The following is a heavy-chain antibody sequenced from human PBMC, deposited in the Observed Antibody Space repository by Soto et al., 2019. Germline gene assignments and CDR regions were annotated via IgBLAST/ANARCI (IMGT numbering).Heavy chain of an antibody. CDR2: INHSGST. CDR1: GGSFSGYY. CDR3: ARDEFHYYGSGSYSN. Sequence: QVQLQQWGAGLLKPSETLSLTCAAYGGSFSGYYWSWIRQPPGKGLEWIGEINHSGSTNYNPSLKSRVTISVDTSKNQFSLKLSSVTAADTAVYYCARDEFHYYGSGSYSNWGQGTLVTVSS. J-gene: IGHJ4*02. V-gene: IGHV4-34*01. D-gene: IGHD3-10*01.